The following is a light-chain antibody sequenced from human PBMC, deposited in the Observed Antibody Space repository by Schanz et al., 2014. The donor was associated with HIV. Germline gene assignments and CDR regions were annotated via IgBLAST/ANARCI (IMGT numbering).Light chain of an antibody. Sequence: QSALTQPPSASGSPGQSVTISCTGTSSDVGDYNYVSWYQQHPGKAPKLMIYDVSNRPSGVSSRFSGSKSGNTASLTVSGLQAEDEADYYCSSYAGTNNLWVFGGGTKLTVL. CDR3: SSYAGTNNLWV. J-gene: IGLJ3*02. CDR2: DVS. V-gene: IGLV2-8*01. CDR1: SSDVGDYNY.